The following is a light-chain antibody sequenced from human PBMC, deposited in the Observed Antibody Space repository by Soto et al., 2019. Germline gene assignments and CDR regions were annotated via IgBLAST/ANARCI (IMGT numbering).Light chain of an antibody. J-gene: IGLJ2*01. CDR2: EAN. Sequence: QSALTQPASVSGSPGQSITISCTGTSSDVGSYNLVSWYQQHPGKAPKLMIYEANKRPSGVSNRFSGSKSGNTASLTISGLQAEDEADYYCCSYAGSSTPVVFGGGTQLTVL. V-gene: IGLV2-23*01. CDR3: CSYAGSSTPVV. CDR1: SSDVGSYNL.